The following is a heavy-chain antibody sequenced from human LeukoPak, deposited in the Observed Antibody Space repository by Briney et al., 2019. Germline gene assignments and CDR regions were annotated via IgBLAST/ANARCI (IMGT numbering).Heavy chain of an antibody. CDR1: GGSISSSSYY. CDR3: AREAGTGYSFWFDP. J-gene: IGHJ5*02. V-gene: IGHV4-39*07. D-gene: IGHD6-13*01. CDR2: IYYSGST. Sequence: PSETLSLTCTVSGGSISSSSYYWGWIRQPPGKGLEWIGSIYYSGSTYYNPSLKSRVTISVDTSKNQFSLKLSSVTAADTAVYYCAREAGTGYSFWFDPWGQGTLVTVSS.